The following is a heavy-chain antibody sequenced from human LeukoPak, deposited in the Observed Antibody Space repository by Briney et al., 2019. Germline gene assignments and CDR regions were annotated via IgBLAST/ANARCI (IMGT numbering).Heavy chain of an antibody. CDR1: GYAFTTYY. D-gene: IGHD1-26*01. CDR2: INPSGGST. V-gene: IGHV1-46*01. CDR3: ARDLYSGTFVQFDC. Sequence: ASVKVSCKASGYAFTTYYMHWVRQAPGQGLEWMGIINPSGGSTSYAQKFQGRVTMTRDMSTSTVYMELSSLRSEDTAVYYCARDLYSGTFVQFDCWGQGTLVTVSS. J-gene: IGHJ4*02.